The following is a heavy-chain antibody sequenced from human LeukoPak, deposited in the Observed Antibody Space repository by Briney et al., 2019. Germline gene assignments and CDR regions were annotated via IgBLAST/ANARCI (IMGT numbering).Heavy chain of an antibody. J-gene: IGHJ4*02. CDR1: GYTFTGYY. CDR3: ARARGYCSGGSCYPPLDY. D-gene: IGHD2-15*01. V-gene: IGHV1-2*06. Sequence: ASVKVSCKASGYTFTGYYMHWVRQAPGQGLEWMGRINPNSGGTNYAQKFQGRVTMTRDTSISTAYMELSRLRSEDTAVYYCARARGYCSGGSCYPPLDYWGQGTLVTVSS. CDR2: INPNSGGT.